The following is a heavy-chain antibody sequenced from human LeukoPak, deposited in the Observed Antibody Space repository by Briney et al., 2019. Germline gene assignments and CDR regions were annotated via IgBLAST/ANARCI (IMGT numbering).Heavy chain of an antibody. CDR3: AREGYYDILTGYYINWFDP. Sequence: SETLSLTCTVSGGSISSYYWSWIRQPPGKGLEWIGYIYYSGSTNYNPSLKSRVTISVDTPKNQFSLKLSSVTAADTAVYCCAREGYYDILTGYYINWFDPWGQGTLVTVSS. D-gene: IGHD3-9*01. CDR2: IYYSGST. J-gene: IGHJ5*02. V-gene: IGHV4-59*01. CDR1: GGSISSYY.